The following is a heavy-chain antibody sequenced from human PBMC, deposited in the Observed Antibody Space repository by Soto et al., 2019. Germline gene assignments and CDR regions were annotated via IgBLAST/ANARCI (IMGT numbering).Heavy chain of an antibody. V-gene: IGHV1-69*02. D-gene: IGHD4-17*01. Sequence: QVQLVQSGAEVKKPGSSVKVSCKASGGTVSSYTFSWVRQAPGQGLEWMGRFIPILDLASYAQKFQGRVTITADKSTSTAHMELNSLRSEDTAVYYCATPRSVGVYGDYALDYWGQGTLVAVSS. J-gene: IGHJ4*02. CDR1: GGTVSSYT. CDR2: FIPILDLA. CDR3: ATPRSVGVYGDYALDY.